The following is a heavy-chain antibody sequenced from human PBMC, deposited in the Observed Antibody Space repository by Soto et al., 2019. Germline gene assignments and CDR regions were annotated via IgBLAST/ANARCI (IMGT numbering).Heavy chain of an antibody. CDR2: INPYNDYT. V-gene: IGHV1-18*04. D-gene: IGHD3-3*01. Sequence: QLVQSGAEVKDPGASVKVSCKTSGYTFGTFSMSWVRQAPGQGLEWMGWINPYNDYTDYGQKFHDRVTMTTDRSMNTVYMELRSLTSDDTAVYYCARGPLYLEWLGAYYLDFWGQGTLVTVSS. CDR3: ARGPLYLEWLGAYYLDF. CDR1: GYTFGTFS. J-gene: IGHJ4*02.